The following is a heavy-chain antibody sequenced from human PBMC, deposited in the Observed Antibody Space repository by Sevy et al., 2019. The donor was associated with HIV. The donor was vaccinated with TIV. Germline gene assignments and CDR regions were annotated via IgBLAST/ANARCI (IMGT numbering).Heavy chain of an antibody. CDR3: AGENAWGRGYS. CDR2: IYYNGHI. Sequence: SETLSLTCTVSGGSITSLYWNWIRQPPGKGLEWIANIYYNGHINYNPSLKSRVTLSLDTSKNQFSLRLGSVTAADTAMYYCAGENAWGRGYSWVQLTLVTVSS. CDR1: GGSITSLY. D-gene: IGHD1-26*01. J-gene: IGHJ4*02. V-gene: IGHV4-59*08.